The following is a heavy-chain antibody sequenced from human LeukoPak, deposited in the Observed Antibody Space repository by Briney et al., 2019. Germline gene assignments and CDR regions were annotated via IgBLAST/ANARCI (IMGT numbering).Heavy chain of an antibody. Sequence: SETLSLTCTVSGGSISSDGYYWTWIRRHPGKGLEWIGYIYYSGTTYYNPSLESRVTLSVDTSKNQFSLRLSSVTAADTAVYYCARGSLVRDYFDYWGQGTLVTVSS. CDR2: IYYSGTT. J-gene: IGHJ4*02. CDR3: ARGSLVRDYFDY. CDR1: GGSISSDGYY. D-gene: IGHD3-10*01. V-gene: IGHV4-31*03.